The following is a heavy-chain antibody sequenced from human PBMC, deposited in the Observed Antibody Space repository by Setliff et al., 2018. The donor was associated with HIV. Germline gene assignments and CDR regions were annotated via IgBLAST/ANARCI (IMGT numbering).Heavy chain of an antibody. CDR3: ARHFGISYRSPFDP. V-gene: IGHV5-51*01. Sequence: PGESLKISCKSAGYVFTNYWIGWVRQMPGKGLECMGFISPDDSDTRYSPSFQGQVTISVDKSTSPAYLQWSSLKASDSAIYYCARHFGISYRSPFDPWGQGTLVTVSS. D-gene: IGHD3-3*01. CDR2: ISPDDSDT. CDR1: GYVFTNYW. J-gene: IGHJ5*02.